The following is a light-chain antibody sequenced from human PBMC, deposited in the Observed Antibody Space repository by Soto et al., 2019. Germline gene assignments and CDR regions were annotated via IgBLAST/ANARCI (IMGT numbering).Light chain of an antibody. Sequence: IQLTQSPSSLSASIGDRVTITCRASQAIRNYLAWYQQKPGQAPKLLIYSATTLQSEAPSRFSGSGSGTEFTLTINSLQPEDFATYYCQQLNSYPRFGQGTKVEIK. CDR3: QQLNSYPR. J-gene: IGKJ1*01. V-gene: IGKV1-9*01. CDR2: SAT. CDR1: QAIRNY.